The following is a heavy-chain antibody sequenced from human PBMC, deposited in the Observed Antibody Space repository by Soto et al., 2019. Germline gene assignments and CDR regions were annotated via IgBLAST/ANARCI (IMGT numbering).Heavy chain of an antibody. J-gene: IGHJ5*01. V-gene: IGHV1-18*04. CDR1: GYTSADFG. D-gene: IGHD2-2*01. Sequence: ASVKVSCKASGYTSADFGISWVRQAPGQGLEWMGWVSGNNGASNPAPKVQGRITMTLDTSTGVSYMALRSLRSDDAAIYYCVRDQKYFRVNGNWFDSWGQGTLVTVSS. CDR2: VSGNNGAS. CDR3: VRDQKYFRVNGNWFDS.